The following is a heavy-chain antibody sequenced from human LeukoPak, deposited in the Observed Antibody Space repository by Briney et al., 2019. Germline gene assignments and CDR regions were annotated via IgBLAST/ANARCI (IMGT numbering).Heavy chain of an antibody. CDR1: GGSISSYY. D-gene: IGHD3-10*01. J-gene: IGHJ5*02. Sequence: PSETLPLTCTVSGGSISSYYWNWIRQPPGKGLEWIGHTYNSGSTNYNPSLKSRVTISVDTSKNQFSLKLTSVTAADTAVYYCARDGSGSYLNWFDPWGQGTLVTVSS. CDR3: ARDGSGSYLNWFDP. V-gene: IGHV4-59*01. CDR2: TYNSGST.